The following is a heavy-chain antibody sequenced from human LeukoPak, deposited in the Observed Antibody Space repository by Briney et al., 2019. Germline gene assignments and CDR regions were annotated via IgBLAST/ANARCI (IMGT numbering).Heavy chain of an antibody. CDR3: ASTRRGYSYGYRAAEFDY. D-gene: IGHD5-18*01. Sequence: GGSLRLSCAASGFTFSSYAMSWVRQAPGKGLEWVSAISGSGGSTYYADSVKGRFTISRDNSKNTLYLQMNSLRAEDTAVYYCASTRRGYSYGYRAAEFDYWGQGTLVAVSS. CDR1: GFTFSSYA. J-gene: IGHJ4*02. CDR2: ISGSGGST. V-gene: IGHV3-23*01.